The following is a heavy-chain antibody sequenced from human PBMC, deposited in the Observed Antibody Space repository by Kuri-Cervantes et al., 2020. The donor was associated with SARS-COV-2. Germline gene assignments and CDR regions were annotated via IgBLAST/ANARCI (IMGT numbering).Heavy chain of an antibody. D-gene: IGHD7-27*01. Sequence: LKISCTASGFIFSDYYMTWIRQAPGKGLEWVSNIGPSGTTKYYADSVKGRFTISRDNAKNSLYLQMSSLRAEDTAVYYCARDLRLGKSLDYWGQGTLVTVSS. CDR2: IGPSGTTK. CDR3: ARDLRLGKSLDY. J-gene: IGHJ4*02. V-gene: IGHV3-11*04. CDR1: GFIFSDYY.